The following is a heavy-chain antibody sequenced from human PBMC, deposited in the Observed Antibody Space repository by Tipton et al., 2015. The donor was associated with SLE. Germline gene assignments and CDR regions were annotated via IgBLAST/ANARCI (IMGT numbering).Heavy chain of an antibody. J-gene: IGHJ6*02. V-gene: IGHV3-48*03. CDR1: GFRFSSYE. CDR3: ARGGKWRVGATRGYYAMDV. CDR2: ISSSGSTI. D-gene: IGHD1-26*01. Sequence: LSLTCAASGFRFSSYEMNWVRQAPGKGLEWVSYISSSGSTIYYADSVRGRFTISRDNAKNSLFLQMNSLRAEDTAVYYCARGGKWRVGATRGYYAMDVWGQGTTVTVSS.